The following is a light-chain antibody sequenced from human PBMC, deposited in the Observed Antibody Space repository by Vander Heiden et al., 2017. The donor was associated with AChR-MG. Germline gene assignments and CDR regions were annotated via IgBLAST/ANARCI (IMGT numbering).Light chain of an antibody. CDR2: DVS. Sequence: QSAPTQPASVSGPPGQSITISCTGTSSDVGDSTYVSWYQQHPGKVPKLIIYDVSHRPSGISYRFSGSKSGNTASLTISGLQAEDEAYYYCSSYTTSKTEVFGTGTRVTVL. CDR3: SSYTTSKTEV. CDR1: SSDVGDSTY. J-gene: IGLJ1*01. V-gene: IGLV2-14*01.